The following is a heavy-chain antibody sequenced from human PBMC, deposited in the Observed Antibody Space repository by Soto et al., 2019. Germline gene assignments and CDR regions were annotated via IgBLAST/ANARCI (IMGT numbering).Heavy chain of an antibody. CDR1: GYSFTAYW. CDR2: IYPGESDS. J-gene: IGHJ6*02. Sequence: GESLKISCKGSGYSFTAYWIGWVRQMPGKGLEWMGIIYPGESDSRYSPSFQGQVTMSADRSITTAYLQWSSLKASDNAMYYCARRAYCGGDCARNNHQYFAMDVWGQGTRVTVSS. V-gene: IGHV5-51*01. D-gene: IGHD2-21*02. CDR3: ARRAYCGGDCARNNHQYFAMDV.